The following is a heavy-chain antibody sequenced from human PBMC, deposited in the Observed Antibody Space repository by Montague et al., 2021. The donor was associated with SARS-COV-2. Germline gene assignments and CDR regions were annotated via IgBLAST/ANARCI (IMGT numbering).Heavy chain of an antibody. CDR3: ARLVCSGELSSESWFDP. CDR1: GGSISSSSYY. V-gene: IGHV4-39*01. CDR2: IYYSGST. J-gene: IGHJ5*02. D-gene: IGHD3-10*01. Sequence: SETLSLTCTVSGGSISSSSYYWGWIRQPPGKGLEWIGSIYYSGSTYYNPSLKSRVTISVDTSKNQLSLKLNSVTAADTAVYYCARLVCSGELSSESWFDPWGQGTLVTVSS.